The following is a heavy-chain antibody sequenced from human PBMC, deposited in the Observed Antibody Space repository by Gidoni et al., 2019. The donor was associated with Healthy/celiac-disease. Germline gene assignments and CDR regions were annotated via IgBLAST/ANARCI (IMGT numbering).Heavy chain of an antibody. Sequence: DVQLLVSGGGLLPPVGSLRLSCAASGFPFRSSSMTLVRQAPGKGLEWVAAMSVSGGSTYYADSGKGRLTISRENSKNTLYLKMNSLRAEDTDVYYWAKDRTEDRADDFWSGDYNYYYYGMDVWGQGTTVTVSS. CDR3: AKDRTEDRADDFWSGDYNYYYYGMDV. J-gene: IGHJ6*02. CDR1: GFPFRSSS. D-gene: IGHD3-3*01. CDR2: MSVSGGST. V-gene: IGHV3-23*01.